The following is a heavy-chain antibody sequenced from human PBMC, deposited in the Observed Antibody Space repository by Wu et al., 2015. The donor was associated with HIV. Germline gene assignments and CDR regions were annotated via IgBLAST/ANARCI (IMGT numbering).Heavy chain of an antibody. Sequence: QVQLVQSGAEVKKPGASVKVSCKSSGYTFTGHYMHWVRQAPGQGLEWMGWINPNSGGTNYAQKFQGRVTMTRDTSISTDYMELNRLRSDDTAVYYCAREWGGGAGVLTSWGQGRWSPSPQ. D-gene: IGHD2-15*01. CDR2: INPNSGGT. CDR1: GYTFTGHY. CDR3: AREWGGGAGVLTS. V-gene: IGHV1-2*02. J-gene: IGHJ1*01.